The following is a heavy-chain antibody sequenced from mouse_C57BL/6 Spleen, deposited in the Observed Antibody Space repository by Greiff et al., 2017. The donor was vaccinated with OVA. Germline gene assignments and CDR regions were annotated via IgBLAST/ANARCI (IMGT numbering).Heavy chain of an antibody. CDR2: ISSGSSTI. V-gene: IGHV5-17*01. J-gene: IGHJ1*03. D-gene: IGHD1-1*01. Sequence: EVKLMESGGGLVKPGGSLKLSCAASGFTFSDYGMHWVRQAPEKGLEWVAYISSGSSTIYYADTVKGRFTISRDNAKNTLFLQMTSLRSEDTAMYYGARNVLRRDWYFDVWGTGTTLTVSS. CDR1: GFTFSDYG. CDR3: ARNVLRRDWYFDV.